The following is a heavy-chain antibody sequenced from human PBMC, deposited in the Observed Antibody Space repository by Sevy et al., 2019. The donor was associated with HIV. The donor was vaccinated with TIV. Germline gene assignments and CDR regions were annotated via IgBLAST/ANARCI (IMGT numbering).Heavy chain of an antibody. J-gene: IGHJ1*01. D-gene: IGHD5-18*01. CDR1: GFTFSSYW. CDR2: INSDGSST. Sequence: GGSLRLSCAASGFTFSSYWMHWVRQAPGKGLVWVSRINSDGSSTSYADSVKGRFTISRDNAKNTLYLHMNSLRAEDTAVYYCARGRYSYGYAEYFQHWGQGTLVTVSS. CDR3: ARGRYSYGYAEYFQH. V-gene: IGHV3-74*01.